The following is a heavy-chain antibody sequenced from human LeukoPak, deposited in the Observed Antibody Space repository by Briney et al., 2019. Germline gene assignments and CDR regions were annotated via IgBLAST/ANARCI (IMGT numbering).Heavy chain of an antibody. CDR2: IYLYGTT. CDR3: ARHGYDTGFYQAHFDY. CDR1: IGSISSSKW. V-gene: IGHV4-4*02. D-gene: IGHD3-9*01. J-gene: IGHJ4*02. Sequence: SETLSLTCSVSIGSISSSKWWSWVRQSPVKGLEWIGEIYLYGTTNYNPSFTSRVTMSVDRSRNQFSLKLTSVTAADTAVYYCARHGYDTGFYQAHFDYWGQGAQVTVSS.